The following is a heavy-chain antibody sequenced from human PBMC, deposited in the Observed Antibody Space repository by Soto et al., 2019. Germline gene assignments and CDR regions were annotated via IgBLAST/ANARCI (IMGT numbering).Heavy chain of an antibody. Sequence: GESLKISCKGSGYSFTSYWIGWVRQMPGKGLEWMGIIYPGDSDTRYSPSFQGQVTTSADKSISTAYLQGSSLKASDTAMYYCARLISPYRWPPPYDFWSGYHIFDYWGQGTLVTVSS. CDR2: IYPGDSDT. V-gene: IGHV5-51*01. CDR1: GYSFTSYW. J-gene: IGHJ4*02. CDR3: ARLISPYRWPPPYDFWSGYHIFDY. D-gene: IGHD3-3*01.